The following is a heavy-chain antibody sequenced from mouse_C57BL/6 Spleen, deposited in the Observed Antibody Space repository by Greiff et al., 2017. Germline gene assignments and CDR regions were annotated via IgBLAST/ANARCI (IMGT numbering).Heavy chain of an antibody. J-gene: IGHJ2*01. Sequence: EVQLQQSGPELVKPGASVKISCKASGYPFTDYNMHWVKQSNGQSLEWIGVINPNYGTTSYNQKFKGKATLTVDKSSSTAYMQLNSLTSEASAFYYCARASTYVSTLDYWGEGTTLSVSS. CDR2: INPNYGTT. V-gene: IGHV1-39*01. D-gene: IGHD5-1*01. CDR1: GYPFTDYN. CDR3: ARASTYVSTLDY.